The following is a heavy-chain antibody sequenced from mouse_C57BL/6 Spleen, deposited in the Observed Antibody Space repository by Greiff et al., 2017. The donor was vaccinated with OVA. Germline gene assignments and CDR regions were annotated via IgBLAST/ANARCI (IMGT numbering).Heavy chain of an antibody. CDR2: IDPSDSET. CDR1: GYTFTSYW. J-gene: IGHJ4*01. V-gene: IGHV1-52*01. Sequence: QVQLQQPGAELVRPGSSVKLSCKASGYTFTSYWMHWVKQRPIQGLEWIGNIDPSDSETHYNQKFKDKATLTVDKSSSTAYMQLNSLTSEDVAVYYYARPGWSRDYAMDYWGQGTSVTVSS. CDR3: ARPGWSRDYAMDY. D-gene: IGHD2-3*01.